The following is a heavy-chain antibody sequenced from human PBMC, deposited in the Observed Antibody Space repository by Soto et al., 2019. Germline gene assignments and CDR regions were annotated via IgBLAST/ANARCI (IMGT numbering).Heavy chain of an antibody. CDR2: IGSRISTR. CDR3: ARGGAARPDY. J-gene: IGHJ4*02. CDR1: GFTFSNYG. Sequence: EVQLVESGGGPVQPGGSLRLSCVASGFTFSNYGMNWVRQAPGKRLAWVSYIGSRISTREYADSVKGRFTISRDNAKNSLYLQMNSLRDEDTAVYYCARGGAARPDYWGQGTLVTVSS. D-gene: IGHD6-6*01. V-gene: IGHV3-48*02.